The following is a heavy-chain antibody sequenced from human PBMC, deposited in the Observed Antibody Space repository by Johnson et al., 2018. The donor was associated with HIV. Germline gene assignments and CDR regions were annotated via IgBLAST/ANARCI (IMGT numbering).Heavy chain of an antibody. J-gene: IGHJ3*02. CDR2: ISWDGGST. CDR3: AKTALFQSIWDAFDI. V-gene: IGHV3-43D*03. Sequence: VQLVESGGVVVQPGGSLRLSCAASGFTFDDYAMHWVRHAPGLGLEWVSLISWDGGSTYSADPVKGRFTISRDNSKNSLYLQMNSLRAEDTALYYCAKTALFQSIWDAFDIWGQGTMVTVSS. CDR1: GFTFDDYA. D-gene: IGHD3-10*01.